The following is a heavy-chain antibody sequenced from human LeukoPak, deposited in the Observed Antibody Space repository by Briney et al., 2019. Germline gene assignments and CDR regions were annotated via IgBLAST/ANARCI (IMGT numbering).Heavy chain of an antibody. Sequence: SQTLSPTCTVDGASISNNYRSWIRQPPRKLLEWIESIYYTGATTYNPSLKSRATMSVDTSKNQFSLKLTSVTAADTAVYFCARVGTRGYSYGRFDYWGQGTLLIVSS. CDR2: IYYTGAT. CDR1: GASISNNY. CDR3: ARVGTRGYSYGRFDY. J-gene: IGHJ4*02. D-gene: IGHD5-18*01. V-gene: IGHV4-59*01.